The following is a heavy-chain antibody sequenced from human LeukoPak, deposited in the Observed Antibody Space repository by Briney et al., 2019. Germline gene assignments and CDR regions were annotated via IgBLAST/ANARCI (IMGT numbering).Heavy chain of an antibody. J-gene: IGHJ5*02. V-gene: IGHV1-8*01. D-gene: IGHD2-2*01. Sequence: GASVKVSCKASGYTFTSYDINWVRQATGQGLEWMGWMNPNSGNTGYAQKFQGRVTMTRNTSISTAYMELSSLRSEDTAVYYCARGPPKYCSSTSCYARGYWFDPRGQGTLVTVSS. CDR3: ARGPPKYCSSTSCYARGYWFDP. CDR1: GYTFTSYD. CDR2: MNPNSGNT.